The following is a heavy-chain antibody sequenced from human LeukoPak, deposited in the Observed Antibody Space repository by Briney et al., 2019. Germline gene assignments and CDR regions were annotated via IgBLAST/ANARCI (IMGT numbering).Heavy chain of an antibody. D-gene: IGHD3-9*01. J-gene: IGHJ4*02. CDR3: ARLRYFDSTSYFDY. CDR1: GCTFSDYY. CDR2: ISSSSSYT. Sequence: GGSLRLSCAVSGCTFSDYYMSWIRQAPGKGLEWVSYISSSSSYTNYADSVKGRFTISRDNAKNSLYLQMNSLRAEDTAVYYCARLRYFDSTSYFDYWGQGTLVTVSS. V-gene: IGHV3-11*06.